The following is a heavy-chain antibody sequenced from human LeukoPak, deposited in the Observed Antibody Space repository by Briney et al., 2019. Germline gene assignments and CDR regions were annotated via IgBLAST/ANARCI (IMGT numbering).Heavy chain of an antibody. CDR2: INTNTGNP. J-gene: IGHJ5*02. D-gene: IGHD3-16*01. CDR1: GYTFTSYA. CDR3: ARDTPFGFDP. Sequence: RASVKVSCKASGYTFTSYAMNWVRQAPGQGLEWMGWINTNTGNPTYAQGFTGRFVFSLDTSVSTVYLQTSSLKAEDTAVYYCARDTPFGFDPWGQGTLVTVSS. V-gene: IGHV7-4-1*02.